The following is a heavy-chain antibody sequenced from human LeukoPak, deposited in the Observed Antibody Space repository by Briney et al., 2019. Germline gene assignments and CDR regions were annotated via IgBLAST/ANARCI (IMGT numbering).Heavy chain of an antibody. D-gene: IGHD3-16*01. CDR2: INPNSGGT. CDR1: GYTFINYG. CDR3: ARGKRGQQSFDY. Sequence: GASVKVSCKAFGYTFINYGIRWVLQAPGQGLEWMGRINPNSGGTNYAQKFQGRITMTRDTSISTAYMELSRLRSDDTAVYYCARGKRGQQSFDYWGQGTLVTVSS. J-gene: IGHJ4*02. V-gene: IGHV1-2*06.